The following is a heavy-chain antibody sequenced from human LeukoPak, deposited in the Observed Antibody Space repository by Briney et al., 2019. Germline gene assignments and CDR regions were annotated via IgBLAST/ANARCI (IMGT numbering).Heavy chain of an antibody. CDR3: AKDLGGKPCYYYGMDV. CDR2: ISGGGGGT. Sequence: GGSLRLSCAASGFTFSSYAMTWVRQAPGKGLEWVSAISGGGGGTFYADSVKGRFTISRDNSKNTLYLQMNSLSAEDTAVYYCAKDLGGKPCYYYGMDVWGQGTTVTASS. J-gene: IGHJ6*02. CDR1: GFTFSSYA. V-gene: IGHV3-23*01.